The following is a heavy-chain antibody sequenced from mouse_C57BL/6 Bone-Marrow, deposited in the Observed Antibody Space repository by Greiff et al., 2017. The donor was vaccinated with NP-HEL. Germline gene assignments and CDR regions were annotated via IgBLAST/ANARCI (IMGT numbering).Heavy chain of an antibody. Sequence: EVQGVESGGGLVKPGGSLKLSCAASGFTFSSYAMSWVRQTPEKRLEWVATISDGGSYTYYPDNVKGRFTISRDNAKNNLYLQMSHLKSEDTAMYYCARDFLWEDYAMDYWGQGTTVTVSS. D-gene: IGHD4-1*01. V-gene: IGHV5-4*01. J-gene: IGHJ4*01. CDR1: GFTFSSYA. CDR2: ISDGGSYT. CDR3: ARDFLWEDYAMDY.